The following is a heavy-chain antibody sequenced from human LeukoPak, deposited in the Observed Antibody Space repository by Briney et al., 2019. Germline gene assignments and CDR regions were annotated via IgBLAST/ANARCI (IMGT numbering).Heavy chain of an antibody. V-gene: IGHV5-51*01. Sequence: GESLKISCKGSGYSFTSYWIGWVRQMPGKGLEWMGIIYPGDSDTRYSPSFQGQVTISADKSISTAYLQWSSLKASDTAMYYCARGRLGYCSGGSCYSGYPDYWGQGTLVTVSS. D-gene: IGHD2-15*01. CDR2: IYPGDSDT. CDR1: GYSFTSYW. CDR3: ARGRLGYCSGGSCYSGYPDY. J-gene: IGHJ4*02.